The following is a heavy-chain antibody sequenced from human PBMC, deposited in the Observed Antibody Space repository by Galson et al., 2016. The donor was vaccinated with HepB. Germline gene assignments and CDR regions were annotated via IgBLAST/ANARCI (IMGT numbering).Heavy chain of an antibody. CDR2: ISSRSDYI. Sequence: SLRLSCAASGFTFSSHTMNWVRQAPGKGLEWVSSISSRSDYIDYAASVKGRFTISRDNAKNSVSLQMNDLRAEDTAVYYCARALVGRMTIPGVVISHYGLDVWGQGTTVTVYS. D-gene: IGHD3-3*01. V-gene: IGHV3-21*01. CDR3: ARALVGRMTIPGVVISHYGLDV. J-gene: IGHJ6*02. CDR1: GFTFSSHT.